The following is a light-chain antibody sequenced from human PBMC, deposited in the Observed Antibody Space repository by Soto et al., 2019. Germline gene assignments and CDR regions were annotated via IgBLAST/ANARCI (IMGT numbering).Light chain of an antibody. CDR2: ANS. V-gene: IGLV1-40*01. J-gene: IGLJ3*02. CDR3: ISYIPSTTTHWV. Sequence: QSVLTQPPSVSGAPGQRVTISCTGSSSNIGAGYDVHWYQQLPGAAPKLLIYANSNRPSGVPDRFSGSKSGTSASLAITGLQAEDEADYYCISYIPSTTTHWVFGGGTKVTVL. CDR1: SSNIGAGYD.